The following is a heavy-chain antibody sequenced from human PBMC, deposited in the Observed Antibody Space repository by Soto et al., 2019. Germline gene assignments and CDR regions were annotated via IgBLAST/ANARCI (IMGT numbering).Heavy chain of an antibody. CDR3: ARDKWRGDYFDY. V-gene: IGHV4-59*01. CDR1: GGSISSYY. CDR2: IYYSGST. D-gene: IGHD2-8*01. J-gene: IGHJ4*02. Sequence: SETLSLTCTVSGGSISSYYWSWIRQPPGKGLEWIGYIYYSGSTNYNPSLKSRVTISVDTSKNQFSLKLSSVTAADTAVYYCARDKWRGDYFDYWGQGTLVTVSS.